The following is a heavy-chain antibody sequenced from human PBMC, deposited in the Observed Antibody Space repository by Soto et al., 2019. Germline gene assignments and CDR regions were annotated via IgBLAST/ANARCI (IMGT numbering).Heavy chain of an antibody. CDR1: GDSISSYY. D-gene: IGHD2-21*01. Sequence: SETLSLTCTVSGDSISSYYWSWIRQPPGKGLEWIGYIYYSGSTNYNPSLESRVTISVDTSKNQFSLKLNSVTAADTAVYYCARDLWGYCGTDRYTLDFWGPGTTVTVSS. CDR2: IYYSGST. J-gene: IGHJ6*02. V-gene: IGHV4-59*01. CDR3: ARDLWGYCGTDRYTLDF.